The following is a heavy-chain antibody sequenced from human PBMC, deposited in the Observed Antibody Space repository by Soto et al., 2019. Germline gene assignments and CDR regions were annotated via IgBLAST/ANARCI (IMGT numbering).Heavy chain of an antibody. D-gene: IGHD5-12*01. Sequence: LRLSCAASRFTFSTYEMHWVRQAPGKGLEWVSCISSSGSSVYYADSVKGRFTISRDNSRNSLYLQMNSLRDEDTALYYCVRYCSSTLCNGVATRTFDYWGQGALVTVSS. J-gene: IGHJ4*02. CDR3: VRYCSSTLCNGVATRTFDY. V-gene: IGHV3-48*03. CDR2: ISSSGSSV. CDR1: RFTFSTYE.